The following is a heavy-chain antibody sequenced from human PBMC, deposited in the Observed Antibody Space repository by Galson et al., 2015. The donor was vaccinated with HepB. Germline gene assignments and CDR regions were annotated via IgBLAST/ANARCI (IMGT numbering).Heavy chain of an antibody. D-gene: IGHD3-10*01. J-gene: IGHJ6*02. CDR3: ASRVVPVKYGSGSYYYYYGMDV. CDR2: INPSGGST. Sequence: SVKVSCKASGYTFTSYYMHWVRQAPGQGLEWMGIINPSGGSTSYAQKFQGRVTMTRDTSTSTVYMELSSLRSEDTAVYYCASRVVPVKYGSGSYYYYYGMDVWGQGTTVTVSS. V-gene: IGHV1-46*03. CDR1: GYTFTSYY.